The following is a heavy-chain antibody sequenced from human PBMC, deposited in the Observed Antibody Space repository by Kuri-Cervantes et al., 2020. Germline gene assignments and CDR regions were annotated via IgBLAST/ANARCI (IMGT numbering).Heavy chain of an antibody. V-gene: IGHV1-2*02. Sequence: ASVKVSCKASGYTFTGYYIHWVRQAPGQGLEWMGWINPNNGGTNYAQKFQGRVTMTRDTSITTAYMELSSLRSDDTAVYYCARDTRVSADSYYYYYMDVWGNGTTVTVSS. CDR3: ARDTRVSADSYYYYYMDV. J-gene: IGHJ6*03. CDR2: INPNNGGT. CDR1: GYTFTGYY. D-gene: IGHD3-10*01.